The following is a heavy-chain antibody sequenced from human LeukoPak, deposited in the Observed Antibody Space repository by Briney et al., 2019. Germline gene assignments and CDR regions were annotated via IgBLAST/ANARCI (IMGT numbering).Heavy chain of an antibody. CDR3: ARAGAVVDNWFDP. J-gene: IGHJ5*02. Sequence: GASVKVSCKASGYTFTSYYMHWVRQAPGQGLEWMGIINPSGGSTSYAQKFQGRVTMTRDMSTSTVYMELRSLRSGDTAVYYCARAGAVVDNWFDPWGQGTLVTVSS. D-gene: IGHD2-15*01. CDR1: GYTFTSYY. CDR2: INPSGGST. V-gene: IGHV1-46*01.